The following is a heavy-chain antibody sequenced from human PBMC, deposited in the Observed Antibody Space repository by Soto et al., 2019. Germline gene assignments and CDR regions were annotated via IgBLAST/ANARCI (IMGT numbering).Heavy chain of an antibody. J-gene: IGHJ4*02. CDR2: VDHSGNT. V-gene: IGHV4-34*01. CDR3: SRGLYYYDKIGNSGI. D-gene: IGHD3-22*01. CDR1: GGSFRGYY. Sequence: SETLSLTCAVYGGSFRGYYWTWIRQPPGKGLEWIGEVDHSGNTRLNASLQSRATVSLDTSKNHFSLDLISLTAADTAVYYCSRGLYYYDKIGNSGIWGQGTQVTVSS.